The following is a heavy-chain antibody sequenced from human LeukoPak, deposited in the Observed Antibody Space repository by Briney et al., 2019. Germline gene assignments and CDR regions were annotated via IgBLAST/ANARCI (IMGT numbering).Heavy chain of an antibody. J-gene: IGHJ3*02. D-gene: IGHD3-22*01. Sequence: PSETLSLTCAVYGGSFSGYYWSWIRQPPGKGLEWIGEINHSGSTNYNPSLKSRVTISVDTSKNQFSLKLSSVTAADTAVYYCARALTYYYDSSGYYYSAFDIWGQGTMVTVSS. CDR1: GGSFSGYY. CDR2: INHSGST. V-gene: IGHV4-34*01. CDR3: ARALTYYYDSSGYYYSAFDI.